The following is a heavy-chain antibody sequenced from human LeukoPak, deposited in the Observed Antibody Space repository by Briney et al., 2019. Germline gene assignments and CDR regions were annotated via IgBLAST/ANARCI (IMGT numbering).Heavy chain of an antibody. D-gene: IGHD5-12*01. CDR3: VSLVATMMTYNWFDP. CDR1: GGSISSSSYY. CDR2: IYYSGST. V-gene: IGHV4-39*07. Sequence: PSETLSLTCTVSGGSISSSSYYWGWIRQPPGKGLEWIGSIYYSGSTYYNPSLKSRVTISVDTSKNQFSLKLSSVTAADTAVYYCVSLVATMMTYNWFDPWGQGTLVTVSS. J-gene: IGHJ5*02.